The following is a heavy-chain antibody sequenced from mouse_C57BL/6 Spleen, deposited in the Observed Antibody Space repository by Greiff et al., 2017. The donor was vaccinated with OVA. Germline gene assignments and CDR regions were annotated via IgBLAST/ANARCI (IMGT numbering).Heavy chain of an antibody. J-gene: IGHJ4*01. CDR1: GFSLTSYG. Sequence: VMLVESGPGLVAPSQSLSITCTVSGFSLTSYGVDWVRQPPGKGLEWLGGIWGGGSTNYNSAPMSRMSISKDNSKSQVFLKMNSLQTDDTAMYYCATEVLPHAMDYWGQGTSGTVSS. CDR2: IWGGGST. D-gene: IGHD1-1*01. V-gene: IGHV2-9*01. CDR3: ATEVLPHAMDY.